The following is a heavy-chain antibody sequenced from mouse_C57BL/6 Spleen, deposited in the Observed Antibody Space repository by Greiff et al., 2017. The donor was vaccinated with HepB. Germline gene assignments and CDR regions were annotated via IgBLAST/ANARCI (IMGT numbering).Heavy chain of an antibody. CDR1: GYTFTSYW. CDR3: AREGLLRTGFAY. D-gene: IGHD1-1*01. V-gene: IGHV1-69*01. Sequence: QVQLQQPGAELVMPGASVKLSCKASGYTFTSYWMHWVKQRPGQGLEWIGVIDPSDSYTNYNQKFKGKSTLTVDKSSSTAYMQLSSLTSEDSAVYYCAREGLLRTGFAYWGQGTLVTVSA. J-gene: IGHJ3*01. CDR2: IDPSDSYT.